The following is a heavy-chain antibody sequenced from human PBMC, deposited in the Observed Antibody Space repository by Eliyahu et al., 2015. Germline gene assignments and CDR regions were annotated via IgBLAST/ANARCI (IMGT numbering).Heavy chain of an antibody. Sequence: QVQLVESGGGVVQPGRSLRLSCAASGFTFTSYSIXWVRQAPGKGLEWVAAIWSDEITERYADSVKGRFTISRDNSKATLYLQMNTLRAEDTAIYYCAREGSPSGTRSFDFWGQGTLVTVSS. V-gene: IGHV3-33*01. D-gene: IGHD1-1*01. J-gene: IGHJ4*02. CDR3: AREGSPSGTRSFDF. CDR1: GFTFTSYS. CDR2: IWSDEITE.